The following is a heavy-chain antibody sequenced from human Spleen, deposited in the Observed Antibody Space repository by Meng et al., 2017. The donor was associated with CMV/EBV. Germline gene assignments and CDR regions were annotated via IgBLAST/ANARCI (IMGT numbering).Heavy chain of an antibody. D-gene: IGHD6-19*01. CDR1: GGSISPYY. Sequence: CTVYGGSISPYYWSWIRQSPEKGLEWIGKINPGGSTFYNPSLKSRVTISLDMSKNQFSLGLTSVTAADTAVYYCARDSSGWYDGYFDSWGQGTLVTVSS. V-gene: IGHV4-34*01. CDR2: INPGGST. J-gene: IGHJ4*02. CDR3: ARDSSGWYDGYFDS.